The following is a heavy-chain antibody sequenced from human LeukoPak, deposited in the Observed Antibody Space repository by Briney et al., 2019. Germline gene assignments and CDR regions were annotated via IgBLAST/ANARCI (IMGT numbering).Heavy chain of an antibody. CDR2: ISYDGSNK. CDR1: GFTFSSYA. D-gene: IGHD6-19*01. CDR3: AKTLYSNGWYYFDY. Sequence: GGSLRLSCAASGFTFSSYAMHWVRQAPGKGLEWVAVISYDGSNKYYADSVKGRFTISRDNSKNTLYLQMNSLRAEDTAVYYCAKTLYSNGWYYFDYWGQGTLVTVSS. J-gene: IGHJ4*02. V-gene: IGHV3-30*04.